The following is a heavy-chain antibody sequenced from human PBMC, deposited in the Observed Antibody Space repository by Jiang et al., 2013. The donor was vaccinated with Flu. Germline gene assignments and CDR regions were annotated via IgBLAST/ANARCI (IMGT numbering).Heavy chain of an antibody. CDR3: ARIRQDRDAFDI. CDR1: TSGMC. V-gene: IGHV2-70*01. J-gene: IGHJ3*02. D-gene: IGHD2-15*01. Sequence: TSGMCVSWIRQPPGRPWMACIIDWDDXKYYSTSLKTRLTISKDTSKNQVVLTMTNMDPVDTATYYCARIRQDRDAFDIWGQGTMVTVSS. CDR2: IDWDDXK.